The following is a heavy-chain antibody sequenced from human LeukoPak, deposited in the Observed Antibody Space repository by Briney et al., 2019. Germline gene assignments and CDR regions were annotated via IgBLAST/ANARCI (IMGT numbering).Heavy chain of an antibody. CDR2: INSRTGYI. V-gene: IGHV3-21*04. J-gene: IGHJ4*02. CDR1: GLTFSSYT. Sequence: GGSLRLSCAASGLTFSSYTMNWVRQAPGKGLEWVSSINSRTGYISYADSLKGRFTISRDNAKNSLYLQMNSLRTEDTALYYCAKDLPQYYDFWSGYYGGFDYWGQGTLVTVSS. D-gene: IGHD3-3*01. CDR3: AKDLPQYYDFWSGYYGGFDY.